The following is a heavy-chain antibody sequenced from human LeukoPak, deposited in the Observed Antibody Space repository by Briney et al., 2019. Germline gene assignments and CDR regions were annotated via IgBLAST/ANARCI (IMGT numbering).Heavy chain of an antibody. D-gene: IGHD4-17*01. V-gene: IGHV3-15*01. CDR2: IKSKTDGGTT. J-gene: IGHJ4*02. Sequence: PGGSLRLSCAASGFTFSNAWMSWVRQAPGKGLEWVGRIKSKTDGGTTDYAAPVKGRFTISRDDSKNTLYLQMNSLKTEDTAVYYCTTVHLGGDYGDYVHLDYWGQGTLVTVSS. CDR3: TTVHLGGDYGDYVHLDY. CDR1: GFTFSNAW.